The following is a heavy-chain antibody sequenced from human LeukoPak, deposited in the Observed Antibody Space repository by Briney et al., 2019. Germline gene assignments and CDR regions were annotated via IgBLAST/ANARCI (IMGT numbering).Heavy chain of an antibody. CDR2: IRYDGIAI. D-gene: IGHD6-13*01. V-gene: IGHV3-30*02. Sequence: PGGSLRLSCAASGFTFSSFGMNWVRQAPGKGLEWVTFIRYDGIAIQYADSVKGRFTISRDNSKNALYLQMISLRPEDTAEYFCAKGTSGIIAGGHDYYMDVWGKGTTVTISS. CDR3: AKGTSGIIAGGHDYYMDV. CDR1: GFTFSSFG. J-gene: IGHJ6*03.